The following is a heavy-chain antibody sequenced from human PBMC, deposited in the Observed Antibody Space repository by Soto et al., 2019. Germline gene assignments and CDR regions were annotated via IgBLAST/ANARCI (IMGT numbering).Heavy chain of an antibody. J-gene: IGHJ6*02. V-gene: IGHV1-69*02. D-gene: IGHD3-9*01. CDR3: PRQGYDIQPASVTHYYYGMDV. CDR1: GGTFSSYT. CDR2: IIPILGIA. Sequence: QVQLVQSGAEVKKPGSSVKVSCKASGGTFSSYTISWVRQAPGQGLEWMGRIIPILGIANYAQKFQGRVTITSDKAAXXTXTXXSSLRLQATGLYYWPRQGYDIQPASVTHYYYGMDVWGQGTTVSVSS.